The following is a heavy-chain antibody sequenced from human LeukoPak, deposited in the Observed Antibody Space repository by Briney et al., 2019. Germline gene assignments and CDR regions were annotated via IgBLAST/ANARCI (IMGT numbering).Heavy chain of an antibody. CDR2: IYYSGST. J-gene: IGHJ6*02. Sequence: PSETLSLTCTVSGGYISSYYCSWIRQPPGKGLERIGYIYYSGSTNYNPSLKSRVTISVDTSKNQFSLKLSSVTAADTAVYYCARALRARITGTTASVYGMDVWGQGTTVTVSS. CDR1: GGYISSYY. CDR3: ARALRARITGTTASVYGMDV. V-gene: IGHV4-59*01. D-gene: IGHD1-20*01.